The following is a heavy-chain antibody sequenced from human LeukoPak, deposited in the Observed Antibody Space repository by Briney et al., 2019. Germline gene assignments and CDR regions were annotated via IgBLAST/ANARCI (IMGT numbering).Heavy chain of an antibody. V-gene: IGHV1-2*02. CDR2: INPNSGGT. D-gene: IGHD6-13*01. CDR3: AGSIAAAGTGWFDP. J-gene: IGHJ5*02. CDR1: GYTFTGYY. Sequence: GASVKVSCKASGYTFTGYYMHWVRQAPGQRLEWMGWINPNSGGTNYAQKFQGRVTMTRDTSISTAYMELSRLRSDDTAVYYCAGSIAAAGTGWFDPWGQGTLVTVSS.